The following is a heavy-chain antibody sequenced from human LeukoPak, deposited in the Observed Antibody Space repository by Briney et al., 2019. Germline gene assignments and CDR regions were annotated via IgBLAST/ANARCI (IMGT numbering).Heavy chain of an antibody. V-gene: IGHV4-39*07. D-gene: IGHD1-26*01. CDR3: ARKRRALYGMDV. CDR2: IYYSGTT. CDR1: GGSISSNGYY. Sequence: PSETLSLTCTVSGGSISSNGYYWGWIRQPPGKGLEWIGSIYYSGTTNYNPSLKSRVTISVDTSKNQFSLKLSSVTAADTAVYYCARKRRALYGMDVWAKGPRSPSP. J-gene: IGHJ6*02.